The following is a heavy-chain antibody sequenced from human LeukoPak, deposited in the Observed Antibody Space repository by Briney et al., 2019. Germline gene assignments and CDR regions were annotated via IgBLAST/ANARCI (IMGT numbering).Heavy chain of an antibody. V-gene: IGHV4-34*01. Sequence: SETLSLTCAVYGGSFSGYYWSWIRQPPGKGLEWIGEINHSGSTNYNPSLKSRVTISVDTSKNQFSLKLSSVTAADTAVYYCARGGWRSSGYYSLHKITTGFDYWGQGTLVTVSS. CDR2: INHSGST. J-gene: IGHJ4*02. D-gene: IGHD3-22*01. CDR1: GGSFSGYY. CDR3: ARGGWRSSGYYSLHKITTGFDY.